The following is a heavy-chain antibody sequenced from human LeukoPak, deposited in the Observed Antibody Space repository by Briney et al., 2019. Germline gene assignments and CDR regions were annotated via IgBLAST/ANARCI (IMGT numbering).Heavy chain of an antibody. Sequence: ASVKVSCKASGGTFSNYAISWVRQAPGQGLEWMGRIVPILGIAKYAQKFQGRVTVTADKSTSRAYMELSSLRAEDTAVYYCARDGSLTGTPLSLSFDYWDQGTLVTVSS. V-gene: IGHV1-69*04. CDR2: IVPILGIA. J-gene: IGHJ4*02. D-gene: IGHD1-7*01. CDR3: ARDGSLTGTPLSLSFDY. CDR1: GGTFSNYA.